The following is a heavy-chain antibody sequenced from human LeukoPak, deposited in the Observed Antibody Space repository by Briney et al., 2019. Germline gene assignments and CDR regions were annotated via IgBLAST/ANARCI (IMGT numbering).Heavy chain of an antibody. J-gene: IGHJ4*02. CDR2: IYYSGST. D-gene: IGHD6-6*01. CDR1: GGSISSRSYY. V-gene: IGHV4-39*07. CDR3: AREGDSSSPYYFDY. Sequence: PSETLSLTCTVSGGSISSRSYYWGWIRQPPGKGLEWIGSIYYSGSTYYNPSLKSRVTISVDTSKNQFSLKLSSVTAADTAVYYCAREGDSSSPYYFDYWGQGTLVTVSS.